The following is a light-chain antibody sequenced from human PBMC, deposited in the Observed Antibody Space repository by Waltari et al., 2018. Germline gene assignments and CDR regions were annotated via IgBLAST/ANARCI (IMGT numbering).Light chain of an antibody. CDR3: QQYNNYNSRT. V-gene: IGKV1-5*03. CDR1: QYISSW. CDR2: KAS. Sequence: DIQMTQSPSTLSASVGDRVTITCRASQYISSWLAWYQQKPGKAPKLLIYKASSLESVVPSRFSGSGSGTEFTLTISSLQPDDFATYYCQQYNNYNSRTFGQGTKVEIK. J-gene: IGKJ1*01.